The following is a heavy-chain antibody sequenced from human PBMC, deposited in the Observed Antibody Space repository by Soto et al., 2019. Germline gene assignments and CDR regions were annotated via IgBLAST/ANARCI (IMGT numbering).Heavy chain of an antibody. CDR2: TNYSGNT. Sequence: PSETLSLTCTVSGGSISSYYWGWIRQPPGKGLEWIGDTNYSGNTNYNPSLKSRVTISVDTPKNQFSLKLSSVTAADTAVYYCARDIMGTNYYYYGMDVWGQGTTVTVSS. D-gene: IGHD2-8*01. CDR3: ARDIMGTNYYYYGMDV. V-gene: IGHV4-59*01. CDR1: GGSISSYY. J-gene: IGHJ6*02.